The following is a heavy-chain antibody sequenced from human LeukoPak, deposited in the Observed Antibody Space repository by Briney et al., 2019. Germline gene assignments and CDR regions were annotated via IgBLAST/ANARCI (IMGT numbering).Heavy chain of an antibody. V-gene: IGHV1-2*02. D-gene: IGHD3-22*01. Sequence: ASVNVSCKASGYTFTRYYMHWVRQAPGQGLEWMGWINPNSGGTNYAQKLQGRVTMTRDTSISTAYMELSRLRSDDTVVYYCARDEKFSVYYDEWGQGTLVTVSS. CDR2: INPNSGGT. CDR3: ARDEKFSVYYDE. CDR1: GYTFTRYY. J-gene: IGHJ4*02.